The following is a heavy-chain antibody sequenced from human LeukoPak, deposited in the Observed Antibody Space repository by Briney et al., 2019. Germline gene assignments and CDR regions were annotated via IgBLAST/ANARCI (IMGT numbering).Heavy chain of an antibody. CDR2: TYESGST. D-gene: IGHD2-2*01. Sequence: SETLSLTCTVSGGSISSYYWSWIRQSPGKGLEWIGNTYESGSTKYNPSFKSRVTIAVDTSKNQLSLNLRSMTAADTAVYYCARGGGRGYCSSTSCYVYNYWGQGTLVTVSS. J-gene: IGHJ4*02. CDR1: GGSISSYY. CDR3: ARGGGRGYCSSTSCYVYNY. V-gene: IGHV4-59*01.